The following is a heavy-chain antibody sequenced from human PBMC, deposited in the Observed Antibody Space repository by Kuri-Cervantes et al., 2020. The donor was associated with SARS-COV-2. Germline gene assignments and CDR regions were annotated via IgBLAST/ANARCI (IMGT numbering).Heavy chain of an antibody. V-gene: IGHV4-59*12. D-gene: IGHD6-13*01. CDR2: IYHSGST. CDR1: GGSISSYY. CDR3: ARGGIAAAGTIWFDP. J-gene: IGHJ5*02. Sequence: GSLRLSCTVSGGSISSYYWSWIRQPPGKGLEWIGYIYHSGSTYYNPSLKSRVTISVDRSKNQFSLKLSSVTAADTAVYYCARGGIAAAGTIWFDPWGQGTLVTVSS.